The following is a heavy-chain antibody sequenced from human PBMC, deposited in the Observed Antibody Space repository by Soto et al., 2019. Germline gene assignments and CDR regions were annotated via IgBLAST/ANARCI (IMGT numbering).Heavy chain of an antibody. Sequence: SETLSLTGTVSGAASSEGYWVWIRQSPGKGLEWIGFMYCGGSCNDNPSLTSRVTISVATSTNQFSMKLTSVPAADTAVYSCARSYYDSIGFAVDPWGQGTLVTAPQ. D-gene: IGHD3-22*01. V-gene: IGHV4-59*08. J-gene: IGHJ5*02. CDR3: ARSYYDSIGFAVDP. CDR1: GAASSEGY. CDR2: MYCGGSC.